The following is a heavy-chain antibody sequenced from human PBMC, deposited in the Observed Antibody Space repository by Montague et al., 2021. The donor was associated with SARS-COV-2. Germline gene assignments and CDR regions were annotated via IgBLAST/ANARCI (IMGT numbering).Heavy chain of an antibody. CDR3: ARGGGYSDLHYFDY. D-gene: IGHD4-17*01. CDR1: GGSISGGTYS. V-gene: IGHV4-30-2*01. J-gene: IGHJ4*02. Sequence: TLSLTCAVSGGSISGGTYSWSWIRQPPGKGLEWIGYIYHSGDTYYNPSLKSRVTISVDRSKNQFSLRLSSVTAADTAVYYCARGGGYSDLHYFDYWGQGTLVTVSS. CDR2: IYHSGDT.